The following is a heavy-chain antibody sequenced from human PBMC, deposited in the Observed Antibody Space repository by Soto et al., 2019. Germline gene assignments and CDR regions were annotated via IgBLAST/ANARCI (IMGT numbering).Heavy chain of an antibody. CDR3: ATSPHCGGDCYDLDS. J-gene: IGHJ4*02. CDR1: GYRFTAYW. D-gene: IGHD2-21*01. CDR2: IDPSDSDT. Sequence: GESLKISCKGSGYRFTAYWINWVRQMPGRGLEWMGRIDPSDSDTKYSPSFEGHVSFTADKSITTAYLQWSGLRSSDTAMYFCATSPHCGGDCYDLDSWGQGTLVTVSS. V-gene: IGHV5-10-1*01.